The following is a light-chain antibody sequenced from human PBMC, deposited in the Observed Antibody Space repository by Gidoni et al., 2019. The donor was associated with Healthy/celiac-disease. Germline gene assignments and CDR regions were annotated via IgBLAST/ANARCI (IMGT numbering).Light chain of an antibody. CDR2: RNN. CDR1: SSNIGSNY. J-gene: IGLJ3*02. Sequence: QSVLTPPPSASGTPGQRVTIPCSGSSSNIGSNYVYWYQHLPGTAPKPLIYRNNQRPSGVPDRFSGSKSGTSASLAISGLRSEDEADYYCAAWDDSLSVWVFGGGTKLTVL. V-gene: IGLV1-47*01. CDR3: AAWDDSLSVWV.